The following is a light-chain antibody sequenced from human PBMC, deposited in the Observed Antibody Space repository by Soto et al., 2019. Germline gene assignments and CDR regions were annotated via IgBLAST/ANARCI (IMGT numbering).Light chain of an antibody. CDR1: RSNIGSNT. Sequence: QSVLTQPPSASGTPGQRVTISCSGSRSNIGSNTVNWYQQLPGTAPKLLIYTNNQRPSGVPDRFSGSKPGTSASLAISGLQSEDEADYYCAAWDDSLNGVFFGGGTKLTVL. CDR2: TNN. V-gene: IGLV1-44*01. CDR3: AAWDDSLNGVF. J-gene: IGLJ2*01.